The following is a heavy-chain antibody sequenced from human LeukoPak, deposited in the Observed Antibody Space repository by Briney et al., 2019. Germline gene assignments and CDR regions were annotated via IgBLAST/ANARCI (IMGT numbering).Heavy chain of an antibody. D-gene: IGHD6-19*01. J-gene: IGHJ4*02. CDR2: IISTSSYI. CDR3: ARGGAYISAVAGTLDY. Sequence: PGGSLRLSCAASGFTFSIYTLNWVRQAPGRGLEWVSSIISTSSYIYYADSVKGRFTISRDNAKNSLYLQMNSLRAEDTAVYYCARGGAYISAVAGTLDYWGQGTLVTVSS. V-gene: IGHV3-21*01. CDR1: GFTFSIYT.